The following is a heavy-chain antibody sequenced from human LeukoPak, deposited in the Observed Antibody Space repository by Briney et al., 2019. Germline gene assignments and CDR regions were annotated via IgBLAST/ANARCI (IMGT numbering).Heavy chain of an antibody. CDR2: IVVGSGNT. Sequence: ASVKVSCKASGFTFTSSAMQWVRQARGQRLEWIGWIVVGSGNTNYAQKFQERVTITRDMSTSTAYMELSSLRSEDTAVYYCAADYYDSSGSYGGYYFDYWGQGTLVTVSS. CDR3: AADYYDSSGSYGGYYFDY. V-gene: IGHV1-58*02. CDR1: GFTFTSSA. J-gene: IGHJ4*02. D-gene: IGHD3-22*01.